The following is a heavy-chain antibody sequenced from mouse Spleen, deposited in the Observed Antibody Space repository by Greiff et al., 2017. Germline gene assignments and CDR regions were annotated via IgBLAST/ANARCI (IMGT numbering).Heavy chain of an antibody. CDR3: ARVGGNYAMDY. J-gene: IGHJ4*01. CDR2: IWGDGST. Sequence: QVQLKESGPGLVAPSQSLSITCTVSGFSLTGYGVNWVRQPPGKGLEWLGMIWGDGSTDYNSALKSRLSISKDNSKSQVFLKMNSLQTDDTARYYCARVGGNYAMDYWGQGTSVTVSS. CDR1: GFSLTGYG. V-gene: IGHV2-6-7*01.